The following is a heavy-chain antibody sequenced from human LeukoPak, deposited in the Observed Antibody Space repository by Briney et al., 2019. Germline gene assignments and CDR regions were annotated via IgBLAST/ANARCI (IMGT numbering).Heavy chain of an antibody. J-gene: IGHJ4*02. D-gene: IGHD2-21*02. V-gene: IGHV1-69*13. CDR2: IIPIFGTA. CDR3: ARDLLAYCGGDCYNVD. Sequence: SVKVSCKASGGTFSSYAISWVRQAPGQGHEWMGGIIPIFGTANYAQKFQGRVTITADESTSTAYMELSSLRSEDTAVYYCARDLLAYCGGDCYNVDWGQGTLVTVSS. CDR1: GGTFSSYA.